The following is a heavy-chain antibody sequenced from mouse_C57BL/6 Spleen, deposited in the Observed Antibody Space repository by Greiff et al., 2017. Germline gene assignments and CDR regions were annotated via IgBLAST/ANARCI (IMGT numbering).Heavy chain of an antibody. D-gene: IGHD2-1*01. CDR2: INPSNGGT. CDR1: GYTFTRYW. J-gene: IGHJ2*01. Sequence: QVQLQQPGTELVKPGASVKLSCKASGYTFTRYWMHWVKQRSGQGLEWIGNINPSNGGTNYNEKFKSKATMTVDKSSSTAYMQLSRLTSEDSAVYVCEMSAYGKDYDYWGQGTTLTVSS. V-gene: IGHV1-53*01. CDR3: EMSAYGKDYDY.